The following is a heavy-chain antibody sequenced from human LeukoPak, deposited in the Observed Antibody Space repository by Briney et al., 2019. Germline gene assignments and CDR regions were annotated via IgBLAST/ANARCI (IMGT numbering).Heavy chain of an antibody. D-gene: IGHD2-21*01. V-gene: IGHV3-30*04. J-gene: IGHJ3*02. CDR1: GITFSSYA. CDR3: AKDRAYPNDVFDI. CDR2: ISYDGSNK. Sequence: GGSLRLSCAASGITFSSYAMHWVRQAPGKGLEWVAVISYDGSNKYYADSAKGRFTISRDNSKNTLYLQMTSLRAEDTALYYCAKDRAYPNDVFDIWGQGTMVTVSS.